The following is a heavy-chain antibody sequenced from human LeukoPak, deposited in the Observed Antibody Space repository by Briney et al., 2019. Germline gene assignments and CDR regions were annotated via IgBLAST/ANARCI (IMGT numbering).Heavy chain of an antibody. V-gene: IGHV1-46*01. Sequence: ASVKVSCKASGYTFTSYYMHWVRQAPGQGLEWMGIINPSGGSTSYAQKFQGRVTMTRDTSTSTVYMELSGLRSEDMAVYYCARGGRGLWDYGSGIRRRFDYWGQGTLVTVSS. CDR2: INPSGGST. CDR3: ARGGRGLWDYGSGIRRRFDY. CDR1: GYTFTSYY. J-gene: IGHJ4*02. D-gene: IGHD3-10*01.